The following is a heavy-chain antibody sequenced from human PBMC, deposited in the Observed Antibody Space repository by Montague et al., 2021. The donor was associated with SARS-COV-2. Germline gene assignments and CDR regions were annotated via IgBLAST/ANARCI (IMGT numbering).Heavy chain of an antibody. CDR2: IYYSGST. Sequence: SETLSLTCTVSGGSISYYYWSWIRQPPGKGLEWIGYIYYSGSTNYKHSLKSRVTISVDTSKNQFSLKLSSVTAADTAVYYCARRTCSSTSCHQFDPWGQGTLVTVSS. J-gene: IGHJ5*02. V-gene: IGHV4-59*01. CDR1: GGSISYYY. CDR3: ARRTCSSTSCHQFDP. D-gene: IGHD2-2*01.